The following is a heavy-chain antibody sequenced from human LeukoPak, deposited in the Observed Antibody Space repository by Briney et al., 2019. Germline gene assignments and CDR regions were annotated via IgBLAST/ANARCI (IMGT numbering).Heavy chain of an antibody. J-gene: IGHJ4*02. CDR1: GFTFSSYT. CDR2: VSGSGGNI. D-gene: IGHD1-26*01. CDR3: AKKSGSYPNFDY. Sequence: PGGSLRLSCAASGFTFSSYTMSWVRQAPGKGLEWVSGVSGSGGNIHYADSVKGRFTISRDNSKNTLYLQTNSLRAEDTAVYYCAKKSGSYPNFDYWGQGTLVTVSS. V-gene: IGHV3-23*01.